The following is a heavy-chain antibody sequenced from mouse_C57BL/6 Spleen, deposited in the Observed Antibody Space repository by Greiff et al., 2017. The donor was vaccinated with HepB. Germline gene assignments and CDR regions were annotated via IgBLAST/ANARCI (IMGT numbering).Heavy chain of an antibody. V-gene: IGHV5-16*01. J-gene: IGHJ2*01. D-gene: IGHD2-14*01. Sequence: EVKLVESEGGLVQPGSSMKLSCTASGFTFSDYYMAWVRQVPEKGLEWVANINYDGSSTYYLDSLKSRFIISRDNAKNILYLQMSILKSEDTATYYCAREGIRYYFDYWGQGTTLTVSS. CDR2: INYDGSST. CDR3: AREGIRYYFDY. CDR1: GFTFSDYY.